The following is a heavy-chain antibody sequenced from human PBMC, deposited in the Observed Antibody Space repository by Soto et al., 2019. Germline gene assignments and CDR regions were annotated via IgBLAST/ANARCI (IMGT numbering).Heavy chain of an antibody. CDR1: GFIFSDNY. CDR2: ISSSGAII. Sequence: QVQLVESGGGLVKPGGSLKLSCAASGFIFSDNYMTWIRQAPGKGLEWVSCISSSGAIIKYADSVKGRFTISRDNAKNSVYLQMTSLRADDTAVYYCARGKAVANWGQGTLVTVSS. V-gene: IGHV3-11*01. J-gene: IGHJ4*02. CDR3: ARGKAVAN. D-gene: IGHD6-19*01.